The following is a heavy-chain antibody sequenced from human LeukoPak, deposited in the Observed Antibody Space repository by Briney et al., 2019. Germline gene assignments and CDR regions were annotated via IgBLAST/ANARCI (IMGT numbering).Heavy chain of an antibody. Sequence: SETLSLTCTVSDSINNSNFYWDWIRQSPGKGLEWIGSLYYPGGTYYNPSLKSRLTMSVDRSYNQFSLRLNSVTAADTAVYYCARGNMVRGVRFDYWGQGTLVTVSS. CDR3: ARGNMVRGVRFDY. CDR1: DSINNSNFY. V-gene: IGHV4-39*01. CDR2: LYYPGGT. J-gene: IGHJ4*02. D-gene: IGHD3-10*01.